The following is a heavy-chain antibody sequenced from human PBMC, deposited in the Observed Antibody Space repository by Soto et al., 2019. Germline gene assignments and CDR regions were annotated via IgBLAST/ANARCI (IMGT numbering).Heavy chain of an antibody. V-gene: IGHV3-23*01. Sequence: EVQLLESGGGLVQPGGSLRLSCAASGFTFSNYAMSWVRQAPGKGLEWVSAISGSGGSTHYADSVKGRFTISRDNSKNTLYLQMNSLRAEDTAVYYCAKAHGSGSSVRNWYFDLWGRGTLVTVSS. D-gene: IGHD3-10*01. CDR1: GFTFSNYA. CDR2: ISGSGGST. J-gene: IGHJ2*01. CDR3: AKAHGSGSSVRNWYFDL.